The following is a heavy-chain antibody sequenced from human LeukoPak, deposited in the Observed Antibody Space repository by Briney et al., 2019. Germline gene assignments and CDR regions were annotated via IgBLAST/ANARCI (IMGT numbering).Heavy chain of an antibody. J-gene: IGHJ4*02. CDR3: ARDGSGSYALDY. V-gene: IGHV1-69*04. D-gene: IGHD3-10*01. CDR1: GGTFTSYA. Sequence: ASVKVSCKASGGTFTSYAISWVRQAPGQGLEWMGRIIPILGIANYAQKFQGRVTITTDESTSTAYMELSSLRSEDTAVYYCARDGSGSYALDYWGQGTLVTVSS. CDR2: IIPILGIA.